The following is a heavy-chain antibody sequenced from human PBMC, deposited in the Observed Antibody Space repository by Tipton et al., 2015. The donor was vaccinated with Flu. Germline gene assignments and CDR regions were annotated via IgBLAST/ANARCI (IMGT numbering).Heavy chain of an antibody. D-gene: IGHD3-10*01. V-gene: IGHV3-21*01. CDR3: ARDGYGSGRGFDY. CDR1: GFTFSSYS. Sequence: SLRLSCAASGFTFSSYSINWVRQAPGKGLEWVSSISSTSDYIYYADSVKGRFTISRDNAKSSLYLQMNSLRAEDTAVYYCARDGYGSGRGFDYWGQGTLVTVSS. CDR2: ISSTSDYI. J-gene: IGHJ4*02.